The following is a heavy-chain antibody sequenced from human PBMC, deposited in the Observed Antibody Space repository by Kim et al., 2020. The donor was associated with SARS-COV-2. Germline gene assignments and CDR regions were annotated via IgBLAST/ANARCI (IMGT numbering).Heavy chain of an antibody. CDR2: INHSGST. V-gene: IGHV4-34*01. D-gene: IGHD2-2*02. CDR1: GGSFSGYY. J-gene: IGHJ6*02. CDR3: ARGGGYCSSTSCYTSTTYYYGMDV. Sequence: SETLSLTCAVYGGSFSGYYWSWIRQPPGKGLEWIGEINHSGSTNYNPSLKSRVTISVDTSKNQFSLKLSSVTAADTAVYYCARGGGYCSSTSCYTSTTYYYGMDVWGQGTTVTVSS.